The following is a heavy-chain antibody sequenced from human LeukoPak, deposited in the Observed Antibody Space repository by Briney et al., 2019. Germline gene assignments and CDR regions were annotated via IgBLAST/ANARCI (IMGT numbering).Heavy chain of an antibody. CDR2: ISGSGGST. V-gene: IGHV3-23*01. Sequence: PGGSLRLSCAASGFTFSRYAMSWVRRAPGKGLEWVSAISGSGGSTYYADSVKGRFTISRDNSKNTLYLQMNSLRAEDTAVYYCAKDQTPRVVIPGYFDYWGQGTLVTVSS. CDR1: GFTFSRYA. CDR3: AKDQTPRVVIPGYFDY. D-gene: IGHD3-3*01. J-gene: IGHJ4*02.